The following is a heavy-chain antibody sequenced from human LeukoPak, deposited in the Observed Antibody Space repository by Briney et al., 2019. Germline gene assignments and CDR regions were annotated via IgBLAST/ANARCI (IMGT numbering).Heavy chain of an antibody. J-gene: IGHJ4*02. V-gene: IGHV3-48*03. Sequence: PGGSLRLACAASGFTFSDYEMNWVRQAPGKGLEWVSYISSSGSTIYHADSVRGRFTISRDNSKNTLYLQMNSLRAEDTAVYYCAKDQDGDFDYWGQGTLVTVSS. CDR1: GFTFSDYE. CDR3: AKDQDGDFDY. D-gene: IGHD2-15*01. CDR2: ISSSGSTI.